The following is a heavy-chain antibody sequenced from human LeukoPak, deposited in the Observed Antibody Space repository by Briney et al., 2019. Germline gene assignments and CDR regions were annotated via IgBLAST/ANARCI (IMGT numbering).Heavy chain of an antibody. Sequence: GASVKVSCKASGYTFTSYDINWVRQATGQGLEWMGWMNPNSGNTGYAQKFQGRVTMTRNTSISTAYMELSSLRSEDTAVYYCARGSWVVTIFGVVIKNGMDVWGQGTTVTVSS. CDR3: ARGSWVVTIFGVVIKNGMDV. CDR2: MNPNSGNT. J-gene: IGHJ6*02. D-gene: IGHD3-3*01. V-gene: IGHV1-8*01. CDR1: GYTFTSYD.